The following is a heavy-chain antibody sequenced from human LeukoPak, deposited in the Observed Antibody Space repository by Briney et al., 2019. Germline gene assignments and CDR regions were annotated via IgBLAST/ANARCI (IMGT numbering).Heavy chain of an antibody. CDR3: ARLYYHSSGWIDF. D-gene: IGHD6-19*01. Sequence: SETLSLTCAVSGGSISSHRWTWMRQPPGKGRVWFAYMCNDGTTDSNPSLKSRLTMSLDTSKKQFFLDERSVTAADTAVYYCARLYYHSSGWIDFWGQGTLVTVSS. CDR2: MCNDGTT. V-gene: IGHV4-59*11. CDR1: GGSISSHR. J-gene: IGHJ4*02.